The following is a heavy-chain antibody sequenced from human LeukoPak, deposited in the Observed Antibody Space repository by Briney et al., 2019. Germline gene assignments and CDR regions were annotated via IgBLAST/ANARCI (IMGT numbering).Heavy chain of an antibody. CDR1: GFTFSSYA. CDR2: ISGSGGST. V-gene: IGHV3-23*01. Sequence: GASLRLSCAASGFTFSSYAMSWVRQAPGKGLEWVSAISGSGGSTYYADSVKGRVTISRDNSKNTLYLQMNSLRAEDTAVYYCAKEQGAGPDAFDIWGQGTMVTVSS. CDR3: AKEQGAGPDAFDI. J-gene: IGHJ3*02.